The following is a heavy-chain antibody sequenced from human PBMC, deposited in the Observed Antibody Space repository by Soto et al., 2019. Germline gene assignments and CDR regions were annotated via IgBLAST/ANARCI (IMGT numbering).Heavy chain of an antibody. Sequence: EVQLVESGGGLVQPGGSLRLSCAASGFTFSSYWMHWVRQVPXXXXXXXSRIKNDGSGTYYADSVKGRLTMSRDNAXNXXXXQXNXXXXXXXXXXXXVRGDGDYYDGNGYLGRHWGQGTLVTVSS. CDR1: GFTFSSYW. J-gene: IGHJ4*02. V-gene: IGHV3-74*01. D-gene: IGHD3-22*01. CDR3: VRGDGDYYDGNGYLGRH. CDR2: IKNDGSGT.